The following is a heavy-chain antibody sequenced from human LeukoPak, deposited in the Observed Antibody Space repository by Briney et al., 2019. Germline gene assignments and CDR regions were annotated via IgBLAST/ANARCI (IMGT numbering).Heavy chain of an antibody. D-gene: IGHD3-22*01. CDR1: GFTFSSYA. J-gene: IGHJ4*02. Sequence: GGSLRLSCAASGFTFSSYAMSWVRQAPGKGLEWVSAISYSGGTTYYADSVRGRFTISRDNSKNTLYLQMNSLRAEDTAVYYCARDSRYYDSSGPFDYWGQGTLVTVSS. CDR3: ARDSRYYDSSGPFDY. CDR2: ISYSGGTT. V-gene: IGHV3-23*01.